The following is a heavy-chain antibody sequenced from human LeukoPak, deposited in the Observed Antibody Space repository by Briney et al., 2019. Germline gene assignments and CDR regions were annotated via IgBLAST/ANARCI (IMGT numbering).Heavy chain of an antibody. D-gene: IGHD3-16*02. CDR3: ARGDYDYVWGSYRYFPFDY. V-gene: IGHV1-2*06. J-gene: IGHJ4*02. CDR2: INPNSGGT. CDR1: GYTFTGYY. Sequence: EASVKVSCKASGYTFTGYYMHWVRQAPGQGLEWMGRINPNSGGTNYAQKFQGRVTMTGDTFISTAYVELSRLRSDDTAVYYCARGDYDYVWGSYRYFPFDYWGQGTLVTVSS.